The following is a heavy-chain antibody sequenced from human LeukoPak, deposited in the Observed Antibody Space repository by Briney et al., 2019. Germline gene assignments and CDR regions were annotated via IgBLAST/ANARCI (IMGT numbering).Heavy chain of an antibody. V-gene: IGHV3-48*02. J-gene: IGHJ4*02. Sequence: GGSLRLSCAASGFTFSTYSMNWVRQAPGKGLEWVSYISSSNSTIYYADSVKGRFTISRDSAKNSLYLQMNSLRDEDTAVYYCARQTTVTLRVIDYWGQGTLVIVSS. D-gene: IGHD4-17*01. CDR3: ARQTTVTLRVIDY. CDR1: GFTFSTYS. CDR2: ISSSNSTI.